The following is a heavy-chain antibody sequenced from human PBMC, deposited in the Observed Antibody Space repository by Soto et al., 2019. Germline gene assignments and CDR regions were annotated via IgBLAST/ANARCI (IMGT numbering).Heavy chain of an antibody. CDR2: ISSSSSYI. V-gene: IGHV3-21*01. D-gene: IGHD3-3*01. CDR1: GFTFSSYS. J-gene: IGHJ1*01. Sequence: GGSLRLSCASSGFTFSSYSMNWVRHSPGKGLEWVSSISSSSSYIYYADSVKGRFTISRDNAKNSLYLQMNSLRAEDTAVYYCARDFPPNSFGVVTATWGQVTPVTVSX. CDR3: ARDFPPNSFGVVTAT.